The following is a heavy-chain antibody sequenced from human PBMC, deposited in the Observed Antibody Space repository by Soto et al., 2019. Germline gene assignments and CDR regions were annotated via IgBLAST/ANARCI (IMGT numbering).Heavy chain of an antibody. CDR2: ISSSGSTI. D-gene: IGHD3-16*02. J-gene: IGHJ4*02. CDR3: ARAGGYIWGSYRYRSHNYFDY. CDR1: GFTFSDYY. Sequence: GGSLRLSCAASGFTFSDYYMSWIRQAPGKGLEWVSYISSSGSTIYYADSVKGRFTISRDNAKNSLYLQMNSLRAEDTAVYYCARAGGYIWGSYRYRSHNYFDYWGQGTLVTVSS. V-gene: IGHV3-11*01.